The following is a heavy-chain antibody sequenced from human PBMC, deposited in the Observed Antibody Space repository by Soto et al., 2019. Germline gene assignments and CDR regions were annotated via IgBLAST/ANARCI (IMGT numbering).Heavy chain of an antibody. V-gene: IGHV1-2*06. CDR3: DKEGRASTTSCSRCYGLDV. Sequence: ASVKVSCKASGYSFINYNIHWVRQAPGQGLEWVGLIKPDGGETHLTQNFQGRVILTRDTSTRTVYMEMSSLRAEDTAVYYCDKEGRASTTSCSRCYGLDVWGQGTTVTVSS. J-gene: IGHJ6*02. CDR2: IKPDGGET. D-gene: IGHD2-2*01. CDR1: GYSFINYN.